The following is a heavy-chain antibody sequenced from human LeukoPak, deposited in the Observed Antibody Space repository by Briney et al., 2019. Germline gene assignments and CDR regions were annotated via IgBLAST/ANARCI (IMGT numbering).Heavy chain of an antibody. D-gene: IGHD6-13*01. V-gene: IGHV3-66*01. J-gene: IGHJ4*02. Sequence: GGSLRLSCAASGFTVSSNYMRWVRQAPGKGLEWVSVIYSGGSTYYADSVRGRFTISRDNSKNTLYPQMNSLRAEDTAVYYCARDRSSWYDLGYWGQGTLVTVSS. CDR1: GFTVSSNY. CDR3: ARDRSSWYDLGY. CDR2: IYSGGST.